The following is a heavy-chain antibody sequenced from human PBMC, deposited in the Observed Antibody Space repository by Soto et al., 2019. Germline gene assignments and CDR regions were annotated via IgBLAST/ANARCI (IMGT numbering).Heavy chain of an antibody. D-gene: IGHD2-8*01. V-gene: IGHV4-34*02. CDR2: IFQGGIT. CDR3: ARVRSYICTF. CDR1: DDSFKDYW. J-gene: IGHJ4*02. Sequence: QVQLQQWGAGLLKPSENLSLTCAVYDDSFKDYWCSWIRQSPGGGLEWIGEIFQGGITNCNPSFESRVTMSIDTSKNLVYLSLASVTAADTAKYFCARVRSYICTFGGQRTLVAVSS.